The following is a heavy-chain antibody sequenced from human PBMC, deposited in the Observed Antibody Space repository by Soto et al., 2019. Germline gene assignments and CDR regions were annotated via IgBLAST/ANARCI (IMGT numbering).Heavy chain of an antibody. CDR2: IYYSGST. D-gene: IGHD3-9*01. CDR1: DVSIRDGDYF. CDR3: ARDHFAGDILTGYTEPNWFDP. Sequence: SETISLTCTFADVSIRDGDYFLSWIRQPPGKGLEWIGYIYYSGSTYYNPSLKSRVTISVDTSKNQFSLKLSSVTAADTAVYYCARDHFAGDILTGYTEPNWFDPWGQGTLVTVSS. V-gene: IGHV4-30-4*01. J-gene: IGHJ5*02.